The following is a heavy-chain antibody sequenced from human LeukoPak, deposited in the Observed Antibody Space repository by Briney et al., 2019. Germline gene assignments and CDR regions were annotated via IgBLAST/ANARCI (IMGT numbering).Heavy chain of an antibody. J-gene: IGHJ4*01. CDR3: ASATRGYSYDKDY. Sequence: SVKVSCKASGGTFSSYAISWVRQAPGQGLEWMGRIIPILGIANYAQKFQGRVTITADKSTSTAYMELSSLRSEDTAVYYCASATRGYSYDKDYWGHGTLVTVSS. CDR1: GGTFSSYA. V-gene: IGHV1-69*04. CDR2: IIPILGIA. D-gene: IGHD5-18*01.